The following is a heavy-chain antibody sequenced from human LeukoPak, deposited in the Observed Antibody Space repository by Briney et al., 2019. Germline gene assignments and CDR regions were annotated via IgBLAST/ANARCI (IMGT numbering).Heavy chain of an antibody. CDR2: IRYGGSNK. Sequence: GGSLRLSCAASGFTFSSYGMHWVRQAPGKGLEWVAFIRYGGSNKYYADSVKGRFTISRDNSKNTLYLQMNSLRAEDTAVYYCANNYDSSGYYYAGGPFDYWGQGTLVTVSS. CDR3: ANNYDSSGYYYAGGPFDY. J-gene: IGHJ4*02. V-gene: IGHV3-30*02. D-gene: IGHD3-22*01. CDR1: GFTFSSYG.